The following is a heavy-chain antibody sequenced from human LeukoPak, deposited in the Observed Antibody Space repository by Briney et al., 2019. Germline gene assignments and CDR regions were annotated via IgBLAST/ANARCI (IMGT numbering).Heavy chain of an antibody. D-gene: IGHD3/OR15-3a*01. V-gene: IGHV3-21*01. CDR3: ARRTQIEY. J-gene: IGHJ4*02. CDR2: ISSSSYI. CDR1: GFTFSSYS. Sequence: AGGSLRLSCAASGFTFSSYSMNWVRQAPGKGLEWVSSISSSSYIYHANSVKRRFTITRNNAKNSLYLQMNSLRAEDTAVYYCARRTQIEYCGQGALVTVSS.